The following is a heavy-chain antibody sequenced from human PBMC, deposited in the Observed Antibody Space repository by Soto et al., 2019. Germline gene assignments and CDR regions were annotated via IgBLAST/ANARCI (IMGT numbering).Heavy chain of an antibody. Sequence: QVQLVQSGAEVKKPGASVKVSCKASGYTFSNYDINWVRQATGQGLEWMGWMSPNSGRTGYAQKFQGRVTMTRNTSSSTAYMELGSLRSEGTAVYYGARWKRDTNDFLGQGTLDTFSS. V-gene: IGHV1-8*01. D-gene: IGHD2-8*01. CDR2: MSPNSGRT. CDR1: GYTFSNYD. CDR3: ARWKRDTNDF. J-gene: IGHJ4*02.